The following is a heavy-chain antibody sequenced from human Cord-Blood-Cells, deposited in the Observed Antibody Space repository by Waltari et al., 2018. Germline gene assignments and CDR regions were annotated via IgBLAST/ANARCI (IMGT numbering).Heavy chain of an antibody. CDR2: IYYSGST. V-gene: IGHV4-39*07. CDR1: GGSTSSRRYH. Sequence: QLQLQESGPGLVKPSETLSPTCTVSGGSTSSRRYHWGWIRQPPGKGLAWIGSIYYSGSTYYNPSLKSRVTISVDTSKNQFSLKLSSVTAADTAVYYCARDRTGDDAFDIWGQGTMVTVSS. CDR3: ARDRTGDDAFDI. D-gene: IGHD7-27*01. J-gene: IGHJ3*02.